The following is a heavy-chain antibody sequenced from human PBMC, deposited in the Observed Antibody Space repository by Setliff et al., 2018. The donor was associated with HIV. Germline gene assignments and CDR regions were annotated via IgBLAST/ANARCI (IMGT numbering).Heavy chain of an antibody. J-gene: IGHJ4*02. Sequence: ASVKVSCKASGGTFSSYAIGWVRQAPGQGLEWMGGIIPIFGTANYAQKSQGRVTITADESTSTAYMELSSLRSEDTAVYYCARGMGVSAAHSYYFDYWGQGTLVTVSS. D-gene: IGHD6-13*01. CDR3: ARGMGVSAAHSYYFDY. CDR2: IIPIFGTA. V-gene: IGHV1-69*13. CDR1: GGTFSSYA.